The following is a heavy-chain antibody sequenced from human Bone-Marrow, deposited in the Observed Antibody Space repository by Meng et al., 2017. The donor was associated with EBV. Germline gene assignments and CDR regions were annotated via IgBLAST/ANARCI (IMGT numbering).Heavy chain of an antibody. D-gene: IGHD3-10*01. Sequence: QVPLAQWGAGLLKPSETLSLPCAVYGGSFSGFYWSWIRQPPGKGLEWIGEINHSGSTNYNPSLKSRVTISVDTSKKQFSLKLSSVTAADTAVYYCARGPGRGVVARRAFSVGDYWGQGTLVTVSS. CDR3: ARGPGRGVVARRAFSVGDY. CDR1: GGSFSGFY. J-gene: IGHJ4*02. V-gene: IGHV4-34*01. CDR2: INHSGST.